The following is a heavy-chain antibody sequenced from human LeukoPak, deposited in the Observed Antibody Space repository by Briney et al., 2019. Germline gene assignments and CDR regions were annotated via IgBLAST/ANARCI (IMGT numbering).Heavy chain of an antibody. J-gene: IGHJ6*02. V-gene: IGHV3-43*02. Sequence: GGCLRLSCAASGFTFADYAMHWVRQAPGKGLEWVSLISVDGGSTYYADSAKGRFTISRDNSKNSLYLQMNSLRTDDTALYYCAKDYYYGSGSYYFGYYYYYGMDVWGQGTTVTVSS. CDR3: AKDYYYGSGSYYFGYYYYYGMDV. D-gene: IGHD3-10*01. CDR1: GFTFADYA. CDR2: ISVDGGST.